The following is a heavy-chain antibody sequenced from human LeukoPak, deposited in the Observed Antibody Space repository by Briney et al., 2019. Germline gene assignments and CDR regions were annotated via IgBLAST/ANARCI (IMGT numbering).Heavy chain of an antibody. V-gene: IGHV4-59*08. D-gene: IGHD4-17*01. Sequence: SETLSLTCTVSGGSISSYYWSWIRQPPGKGLEWIGYIYYSGSTNYNPSLKSRVTISVDTSKNQFSLKLSSVTAADTAVYYCARAPVTNIYYYYMDVWGKGTTVTVSS. CDR3: ARAPVTNIYYYYMDV. J-gene: IGHJ6*03. CDR2: IYYSGST. CDR1: GGSISSYY.